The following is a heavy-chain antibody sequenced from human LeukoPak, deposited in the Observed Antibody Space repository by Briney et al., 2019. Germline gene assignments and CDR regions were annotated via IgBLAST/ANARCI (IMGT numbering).Heavy chain of an antibody. D-gene: IGHD3-16*01. V-gene: IGHV1-18*01. CDR1: GYTFTSYG. CDR3: ARGVYYDYIWGSSGYYYYMDV. Sequence: ASVKVSCKASGYTFTSYGISWVRRAPGQGLEWMGWISAYNGNTNYAQKLQGRVTMTTDTSTSTAYMELRSLRSDDTAVYYCARGVYYDYIWGSSGYYYYMDVWGKGTTVTVSS. J-gene: IGHJ6*03. CDR2: ISAYNGNT.